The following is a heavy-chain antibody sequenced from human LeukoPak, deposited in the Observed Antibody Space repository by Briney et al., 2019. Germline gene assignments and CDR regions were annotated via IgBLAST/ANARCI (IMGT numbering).Heavy chain of an antibody. CDR1: GGSISNSSYY. J-gene: IGHJ4*02. Sequence: SETLSLTCSVSGGSISNSSYYCCWIRQPPGKGLEWSGSIYYTRSTYYIPSLKSRVTISVDTSKTQSSLKLSSVTAVDTVVYYCARRSSSYLFDYWGEGTRVTVSS. CDR3: ARRSSSYLFDY. V-gene: IGHV4-39*01. CDR2: IYYTRST. D-gene: IGHD6-13*01.